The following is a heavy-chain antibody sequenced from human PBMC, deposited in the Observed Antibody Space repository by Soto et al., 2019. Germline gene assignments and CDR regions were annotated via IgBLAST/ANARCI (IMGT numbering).Heavy chain of an antibody. CDR2: IWYDGSNK. D-gene: IGHD1-26*01. CDR3: AREGGGSWEFQH. Sequence: QVQLVESGGGVVQPGRSLRLSCAASGFTFSSYGMHWVRQAPGKGLGWVAVIWYDGSNKYYADSVKGRFTISRDNSKNTLYGQMNGLRAEDTAVYFCAREGGGSWEFQHWGQGTLVTVSS. CDR1: GFTFSSYG. J-gene: IGHJ1*01. V-gene: IGHV3-33*01.